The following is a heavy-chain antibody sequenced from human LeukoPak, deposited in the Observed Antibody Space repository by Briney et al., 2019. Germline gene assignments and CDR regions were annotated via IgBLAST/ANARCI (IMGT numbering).Heavy chain of an antibody. CDR1: GGSISSYY. Sequence: PSETLSHTCTVSGGSISSYYWSWIRQPPGKGLEWIGYIYYSGSTNYNPSLKSRVTISVDTSKNQFSLKLSSVTAADTAVYYCARDHDGSGWHDYWGQGTLVTVSS. CDR2: IYYSGST. V-gene: IGHV4-59*01. CDR3: ARDHDGSGWHDY. J-gene: IGHJ4*02. D-gene: IGHD6-19*01.